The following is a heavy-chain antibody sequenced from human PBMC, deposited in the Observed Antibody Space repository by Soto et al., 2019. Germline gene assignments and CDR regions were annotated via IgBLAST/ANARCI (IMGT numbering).Heavy chain of an antibody. Sequence: SETLSLTCTVSGGSISSGGYYWSWIRQHQGKGLEWIGYIYYSGSTYYNPSLKSRVTISVDTSKNQFSLKLSSVTAADTAVYYCARSEFGYCSSTSCTYFDYWGQGTLVTVSS. V-gene: IGHV4-31*03. J-gene: IGHJ4*02. CDR2: IYYSGST. D-gene: IGHD2-2*03. CDR3: ARSEFGYCSSTSCTYFDY. CDR1: GGSISSGGYY.